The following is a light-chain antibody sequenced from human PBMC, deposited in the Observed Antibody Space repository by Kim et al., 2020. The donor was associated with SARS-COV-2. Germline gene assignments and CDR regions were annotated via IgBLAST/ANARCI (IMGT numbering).Light chain of an antibody. J-gene: IGLJ2*01. CDR1: NLERRS. Sequence: SYELTQSPSVSVAPGKTARITCGGNNLERRSVHWYQQKPGQAPVLILFDDSDRSPGIPERFSGSNSGNTATLTISRVEAGDEADYYCQVWDSITDPVIFGGGTQLTVL. CDR3: QVWDSITDPVI. V-gene: IGLV3-21*03. CDR2: DDS.